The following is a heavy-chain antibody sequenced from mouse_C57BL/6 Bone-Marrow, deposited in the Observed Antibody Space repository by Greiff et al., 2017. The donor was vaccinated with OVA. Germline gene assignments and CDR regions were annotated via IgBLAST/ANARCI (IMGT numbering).Heavy chain of an antibody. CDR2: IDPSDSYT. Sequence: QVQLQQPGAELVKPGASVKLSCKASGYTFTSYWMQWVKQRPGQGLEWIGEIDPSDSYTKYNQKFKGKVTLTVDTSTSTAYMQLSSLTSEVSAVYYCAADYDGFPSWFAYWGQGTLVTVSA. V-gene: IGHV1-50*01. CDR1: GYTFTSYW. D-gene: IGHD2-3*01. J-gene: IGHJ3*01. CDR3: AADYDGFPSWFAY.